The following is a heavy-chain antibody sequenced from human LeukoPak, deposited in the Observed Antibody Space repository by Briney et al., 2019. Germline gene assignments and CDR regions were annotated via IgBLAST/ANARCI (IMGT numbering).Heavy chain of an antibody. V-gene: IGHV4-59*01. CDR3: ARYVWGSYPTFEDY. D-gene: IGHD3-16*02. CDR2: IYYSGST. CDR1: GGSISSYY. Sequence: TSETLSLTCTVSGGSISSYYWSWIRQPPGKGLEWIGYIYYSGSTNYNPSLKSRVTISVDTSKKQLSLKLSSVTAADTAVYFCARYVWGSYPTFEDYWGQGTLVNVSS. J-gene: IGHJ4*02.